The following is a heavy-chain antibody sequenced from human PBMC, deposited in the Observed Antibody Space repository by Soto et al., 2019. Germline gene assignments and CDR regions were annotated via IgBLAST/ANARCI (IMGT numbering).Heavy chain of an antibody. CDR1: GFTFGDYA. CDR2: IRSKAYGGTT. J-gene: IGHJ4*02. Sequence: GGSLRLSCTASGFTFGDYAMSWFRQAPGKGLEWVGFIRSKAYGGTTEYAASVKGRFTISRDDSKSIAYLQMNSLKTEDTAVYYCTRDPDYDFWSGPSPDHWGQGTLVTVSS. CDR3: TRDPDYDFWSGPSPDH. V-gene: IGHV3-49*03. D-gene: IGHD3-3*01.